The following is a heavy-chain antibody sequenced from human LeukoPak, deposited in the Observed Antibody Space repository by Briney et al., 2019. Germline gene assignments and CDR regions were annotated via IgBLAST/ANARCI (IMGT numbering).Heavy chain of an antibody. CDR2: INAGNGNT. Sequence: ASVKVSCKASGYTFTSYAMHWVRQAPGQRLEWMGWINAGNGNTKYSQKFQGRVTITRDTSASAACMELSSLRSEDTAVYYCARTPLQVRLPPFDYWGQGTLVTVSS. CDR1: GYTFTSYA. V-gene: IGHV1-3*01. J-gene: IGHJ4*02. CDR3: ARTPLQVRLPPFDY. D-gene: IGHD5-18*01.